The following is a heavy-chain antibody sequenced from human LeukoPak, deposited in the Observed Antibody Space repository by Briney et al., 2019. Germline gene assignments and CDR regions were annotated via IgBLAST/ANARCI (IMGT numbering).Heavy chain of an antibody. J-gene: IGHJ4*02. CDR1: GYTLTELS. V-gene: IGHV1-24*01. CDR2: FDPEDGET. D-gene: IGHD3-3*01. CDR3: ATVVVLRFLEWSSGGYYFDY. Sequence: ASVKVSCKVSGYTLTELSMHWVRQAPGKGHEWMGGFDPEDGETIYAQKFQGRVTMTEDTSTDTAYMELSSLRSEDTAVYYCATVVVLRFLEWSSGGYYFDYWGQGTLVTVSS.